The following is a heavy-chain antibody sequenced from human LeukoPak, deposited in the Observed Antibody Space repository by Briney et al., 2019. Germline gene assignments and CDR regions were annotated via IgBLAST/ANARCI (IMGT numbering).Heavy chain of an antibody. J-gene: IGHJ4*02. D-gene: IGHD3-9*01. CDR2: IIPIFGTA. CDR3: ALNYYDILTGYNDY. Sequence: ASVKVSCKASGCTFSNYAISWVRQAPGQGLEWMGGIIPIFGTANYAQKFQGRVTITTDESTSTAYMWLSSLRSEDTAVYYCALNYYDILTGYNDYWGQGTLVTVSS. V-gene: IGHV1-69*05. CDR1: GCTFSNYA.